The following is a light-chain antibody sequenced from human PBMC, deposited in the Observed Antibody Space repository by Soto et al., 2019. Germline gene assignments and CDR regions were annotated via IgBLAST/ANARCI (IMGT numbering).Light chain of an antibody. Sequence: EIVMTQSPATLSVSPGERATLSCRASQSLSGNLAWYQQKPGQAPRLLISGASTRATGIPARFSGSGSGTEFNLTINSLQSDDFAVYSCQQYNYWPSFGQGTKVEIK. CDR1: QSLSGN. CDR2: GAS. CDR3: QQYNYWPS. V-gene: IGKV3-15*01. J-gene: IGKJ1*01.